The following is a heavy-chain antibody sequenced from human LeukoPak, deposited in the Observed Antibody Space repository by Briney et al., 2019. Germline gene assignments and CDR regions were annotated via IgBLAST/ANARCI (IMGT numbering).Heavy chain of an antibody. D-gene: IGHD6-6*01. V-gene: IGHV4-34*01. Sequence: PSETLSLTCAVYGGSFSGYYWSWIRQPPGKGLEWIGEINHSGSTNYNPSLKSRVTISVDTSKNQFSLKLSSVTAADTAVYYCARDGIAARHLSDYWGQGTLVTVSS. J-gene: IGHJ4*02. CDR1: GGSFSGYY. CDR2: INHSGST. CDR3: ARDGIAARHLSDY.